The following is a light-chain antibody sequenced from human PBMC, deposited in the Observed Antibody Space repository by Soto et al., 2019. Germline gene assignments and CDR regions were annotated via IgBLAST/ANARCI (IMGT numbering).Light chain of an antibody. CDR3: QQRSNWPPYT. CDR1: PGVYRF. CDR2: DSF. Sequence: IFLTQSPGTLSLFPGEIATLFFKARPGVYRFLAWYQQKPGQAPRLLIYDSFNRATGIPARFSGSGSGTDFTLTISSLEPEDFAVYYCQQRSNWPPYTFGQGTKLEIK. J-gene: IGKJ2*01. V-gene: IGKV3-11*01.